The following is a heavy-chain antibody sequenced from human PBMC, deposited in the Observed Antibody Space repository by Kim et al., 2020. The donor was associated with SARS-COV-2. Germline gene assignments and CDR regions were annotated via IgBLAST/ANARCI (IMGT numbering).Heavy chain of an antibody. CDR3: AKAKRGQWRVGY. D-gene: IGHD6-19*01. CDR1: GFNFSSYG. CDR2: ISYDGSNK. J-gene: IGHJ4*02. V-gene: IGHV3-30*18. Sequence: GGSLRLSCAASGFNFSSYGMHWVRQAPGKGLEWVAVISYDGSNKYYADSVKGRFTISRDNSKNTLYLQMNSLRAEDTAVYYCAKAKRGQWRVGYWGQGTLVTVSS.